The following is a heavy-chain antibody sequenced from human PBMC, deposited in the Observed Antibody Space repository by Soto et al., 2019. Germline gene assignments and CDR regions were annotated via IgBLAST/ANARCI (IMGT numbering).Heavy chain of an antibody. V-gene: IGHV3-7*01. CDR2: IKQDGSEK. CDR3: ARDRTVTPLSNYYYMDV. J-gene: IGHJ6*03. Sequence: GGSLRLSCAASGFTFSSYWMSWVRQAPGKGLEWVANIKQDGSEKYYVDSVKGRFTISRDNAKNSLYLQMNSLRAEDTAVYYCARDRTVTPLSNYYYMDVWGKGTTVTVSS. CDR1: GFTFSSYW. D-gene: IGHD4-17*01.